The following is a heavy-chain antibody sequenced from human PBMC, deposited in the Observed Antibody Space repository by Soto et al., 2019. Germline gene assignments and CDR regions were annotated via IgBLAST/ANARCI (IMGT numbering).Heavy chain of an antibody. Sequence: QVQLVESGGGVVQPGRSLRLSCAASEFTFSSYAMHWVRQAPGKGLEWVAVMSYDGSKKYYADSVKGRFTISRDNSKNTXYXLMNSLRAEDTAVYYCARDQSSGGYDARYYYYGIDVWGQGTTVTVSS. D-gene: IGHD6-19*01. V-gene: IGHV3-30-3*01. CDR2: MSYDGSKK. J-gene: IGHJ6*02. CDR1: EFTFSSYA. CDR3: ARDQSSGGYDARYYYYGIDV.